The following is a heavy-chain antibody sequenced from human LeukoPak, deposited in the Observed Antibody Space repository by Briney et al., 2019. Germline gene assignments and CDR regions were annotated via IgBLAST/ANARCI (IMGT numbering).Heavy chain of an antibody. CDR1: GYTFTENY. J-gene: IGHJ4*02. V-gene: IGHV1-2*02. CDR3: ARRKSGFSP. CDR2: INPYTGDA. D-gene: IGHD3-22*01. Sequence: ASVKVSCKASGYTFTENYIHWVRQAPGHGLEWMGLINPYTGDANYTEKFQGRVTMTRDTSVSTAYMHLSRLRSDDTAVYYCARRKSGFSPWGQGTPVTVSS.